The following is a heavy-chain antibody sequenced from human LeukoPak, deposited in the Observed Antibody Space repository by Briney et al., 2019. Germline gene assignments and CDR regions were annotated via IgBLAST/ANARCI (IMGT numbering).Heavy chain of an antibody. J-gene: IGHJ4*02. CDR3: AGTGYYSPFLDY. V-gene: IGHV4-31*03. Sequence: SETLTPTCRVSGVSINTGGYYWHWIPQPPGKGLEWIGHISNSGSSYYNPSLQSRVTMSADTSRSQFSLYLGPVTAADTAVYYCAGTGYYSPFLDYWGQGTLVTVSS. CDR2: ISNSGSS. CDR1: GVSINTGGYY. D-gene: IGHD3/OR15-3a*01.